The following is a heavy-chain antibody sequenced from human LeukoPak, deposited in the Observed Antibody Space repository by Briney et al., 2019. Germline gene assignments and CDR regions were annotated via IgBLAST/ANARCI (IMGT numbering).Heavy chain of an antibody. CDR1: GFTFDDYA. D-gene: IGHD5-24*01. CDR3: ARGGSVATIGDLDY. V-gene: IGHV3-21*01. CDR2: ISSSSSYI. J-gene: IGHJ4*02. Sequence: GGSLRLSCAASGFTFDDYAMHWVRQAPGKGLEWVSSISSSSSYIYYADSVKGRFTISRDNAKNSLYLQMNSLRAEDTAVYYCARGGSVATIGDLDYWGQGTLVTVSS.